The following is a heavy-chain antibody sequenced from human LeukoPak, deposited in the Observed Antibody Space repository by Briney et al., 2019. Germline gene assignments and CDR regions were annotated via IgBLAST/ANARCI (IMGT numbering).Heavy chain of an antibody. CDR1: GGTFNNSA. CDR3: ARDVHGDYGSGWFDP. V-gene: IGHV1-69*05. D-gene: IGHD4-17*01. CDR2: IMPLFGTA. Sequence: SVKVSCKTSGGTFNNSAISWVRQAPGQVLEWLGGIMPLFGTAGYAHKFPGRVTITKDESTRIVYLELTSLTSDDTAVYYCARDVHGDYGSGWFDPWGQGTLVSVSS. J-gene: IGHJ5*02.